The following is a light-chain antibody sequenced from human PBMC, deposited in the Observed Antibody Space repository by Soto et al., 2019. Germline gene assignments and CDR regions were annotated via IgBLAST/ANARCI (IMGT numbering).Light chain of an antibody. V-gene: IGKV3-15*01. CDR3: QQYHTWPIT. CDR1: QSVSSN. Sequence: IVMTQSPATLSVSPCERATLSCRASQSVSSNLAWYQQKPGQAPRLLIYGASTRATGIPARFSGSGSGTEFTLTISSLQSEDCAIYYCQQYHTWPITFGGGTKVDIK. CDR2: GAS. J-gene: IGKJ4*01.